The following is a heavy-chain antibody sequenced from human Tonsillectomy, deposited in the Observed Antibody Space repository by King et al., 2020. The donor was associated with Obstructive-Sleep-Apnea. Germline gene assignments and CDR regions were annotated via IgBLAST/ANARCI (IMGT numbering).Heavy chain of an antibody. J-gene: IGHJ4*02. V-gene: IGHV3-15*01. CDR3: TTSTYCGGDCYNY. Sequence: GQLVQSGGGLVKPGGSLRLSCAASGFTFSNAWMSWVRQAPGKGLEWVGRIKSKTDGGTTDYAAPVKGRFTISRDDSKNTLYLQMNSLKTEDTAVYYCTTSTYCGGDCYNYWGQGTLVTVSS. CDR1: GFTFSNAW. D-gene: IGHD2-21*02. CDR2: IKSKTDGGTT.